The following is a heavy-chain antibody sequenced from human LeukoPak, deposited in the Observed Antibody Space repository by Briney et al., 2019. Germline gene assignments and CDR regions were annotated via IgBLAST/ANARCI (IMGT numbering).Heavy chain of an antibody. J-gene: IGHJ6*03. CDR2: IYHSGST. CDR1: GYSISSGNY. CDR3: ARAMGFGERGYYYYYMDV. Sequence: SETLSLTCTVSGYSISSGNYWGWIRQSPGKGLEWIGTIYHSGSTYYNPSLKSRVTISVDTSKNQFSLKLSSVTAADTAVYYCARAMGFGERGYYYYYMDVWGKGTTVTVSS. V-gene: IGHV4-38-2*02. D-gene: IGHD3-10*01.